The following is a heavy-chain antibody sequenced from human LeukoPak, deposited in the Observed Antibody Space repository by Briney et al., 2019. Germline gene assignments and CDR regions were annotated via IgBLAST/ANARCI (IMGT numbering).Heavy chain of an antibody. V-gene: IGHV3-30*04. Sequence: PGGSLRLSCAASGFIFQIYAMHWVRQAPGKGLEWVAIISYGGDNKYYADSVKGRFTISRDNSKSMLYLQMNCLRPEDTAVYYCSRDGPRDYDILTALDYWGQGTVVSVSS. J-gene: IGHJ4*02. D-gene: IGHD3-9*01. CDR1: GFIFQIYA. CDR2: ISYGGDNK. CDR3: SRDGPRDYDILTALDY.